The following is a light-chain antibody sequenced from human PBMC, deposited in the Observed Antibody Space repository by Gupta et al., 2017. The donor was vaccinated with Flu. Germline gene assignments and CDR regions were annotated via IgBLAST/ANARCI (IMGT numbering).Light chain of an antibody. CDR3: SSHTRNDNFV. V-gene: IGLV2-8*01. CDR1: SSDIGAYNF. J-gene: IGLJ1*01. Sequence: QSALTQPLSASGSHGQSVTNSCTGTSSDIGAYNFVSCHQHYPGKAPKLIIYEATKRPSGVPDRFSGSKSGNTASLTXSXRPAEEXADYYCSSHTRNDNFVFGTGTGVTVL. CDR2: EAT.